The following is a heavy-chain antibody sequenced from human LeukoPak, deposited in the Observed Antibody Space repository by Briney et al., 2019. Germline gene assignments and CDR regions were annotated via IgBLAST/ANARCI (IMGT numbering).Heavy chain of an antibody. Sequence: PSETLSLTCAVSGGSISSGGYSWSWLRPPPGKGLEWIGYIYHSGSTYYNPSLKSRVTMSVDTSKNQFSLKLSSVTAADTAVYYCASSSSGWFWNYWGQGTLVTVSS. CDR2: IYHSGST. J-gene: IGHJ4*02. CDR3: ASSSSGWFWNY. V-gene: IGHV4-30-2*01. D-gene: IGHD6-19*01. CDR1: GGSISSGGYS.